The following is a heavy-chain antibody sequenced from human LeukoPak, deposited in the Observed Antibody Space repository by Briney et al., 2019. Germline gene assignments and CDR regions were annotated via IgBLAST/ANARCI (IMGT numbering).Heavy chain of an antibody. J-gene: IGHJ6*01. CDR3: AKCFGDYDFWRGYFYYYGMDV. CDR2: IKSKTEGGTT. Sequence: GGTLRLSWAASGFTFSNAWMSWVRQAPGKGLEWVGRIKSKTEGGTTDYAAPVKARFPISRDDSKNTLYLQMTSLKTEDTAVYYCAKCFGDYDFWRGYFYYYGMDVWGQGTTVTVSS. V-gene: IGHV3-15*01. D-gene: IGHD3-3*01. CDR1: GFTFSNAW.